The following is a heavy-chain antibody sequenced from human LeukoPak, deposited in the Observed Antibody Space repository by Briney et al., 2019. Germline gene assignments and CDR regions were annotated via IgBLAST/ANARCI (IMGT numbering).Heavy chain of an antibody. V-gene: IGHV3-53*01. D-gene: IGHD4-17*01. Sequence: GGSLRLSCAASGFIVSSKYMSWVRQAPGKGLEWVSTVYSNDDTYYADPVKGRFTISRDNAKNSLYLQMNSLRAEDTAVYYCARDLGYGDSLNAFDIWGQGTMVTVSS. CDR1: GFIVSSKY. CDR3: ARDLGYGDSLNAFDI. J-gene: IGHJ3*02. CDR2: VYSNDDT.